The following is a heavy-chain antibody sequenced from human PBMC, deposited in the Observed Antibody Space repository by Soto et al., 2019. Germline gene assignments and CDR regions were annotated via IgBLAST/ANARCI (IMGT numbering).Heavy chain of an antibody. CDR3: VKGYWKGDV. CDR2: ISGSGGSI. V-gene: IGHV3-23*01. CDR1: GFTFSTYA. Sequence: EVQLLESGGGLVQPGGSLRLSCAASGFTFSTYAMNWVRQAPGHGLEWVSAISGSGGSIHYADSVKSRFTISRDNSKNTLYVQMNSPRVEDTGVYHCVKGYWKGDVWGYGTKVIVSS. D-gene: IGHD1-1*01. J-gene: IGHJ6*04.